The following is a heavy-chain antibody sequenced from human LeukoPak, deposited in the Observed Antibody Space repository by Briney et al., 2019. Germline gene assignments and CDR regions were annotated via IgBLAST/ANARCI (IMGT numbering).Heavy chain of an antibody. J-gene: IGHJ5*02. D-gene: IGHD4-23*01. CDR1: GGTFSSYA. Sequence: SVKVSCKASGGTFSSYAISWVRQAPGQGLEWMGGIIPIFGTANHAQKFQGRVTITTDESTSTAYMELSSLRSEDTAVYYCARWGVDYGGNSASWFDPWGQGTLVTVSS. CDR3: ARWGVDYGGNSASWFDP. CDR2: IIPIFGTA. V-gene: IGHV1-69*05.